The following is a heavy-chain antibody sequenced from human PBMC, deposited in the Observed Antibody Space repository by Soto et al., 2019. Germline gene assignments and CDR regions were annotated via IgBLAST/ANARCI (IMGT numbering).Heavy chain of an antibody. CDR2: IYYSGST. Sequence: SETLSLTCTVSGGSVSSSSCYWGWILQPPGKGLEWIGSIYYSGSTYYNPSLKSRVTISVDTSKNQFFLKLSGVTAADTAVYYCARHPTVTEYYFDYWGQGTLVTVS. D-gene: IGHD4-17*01. V-gene: IGHV4-39*01. CDR3: ARHPTVTEYYFDY. CDR1: GGSVSSSSCY. J-gene: IGHJ4*02.